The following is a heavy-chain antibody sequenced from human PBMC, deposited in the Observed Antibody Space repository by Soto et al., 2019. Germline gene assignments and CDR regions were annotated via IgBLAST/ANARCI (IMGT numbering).Heavy chain of an antibody. D-gene: IGHD3-10*01. CDR2: VYYNENT. CDR1: GGSISSFSYY. CDR3: ARRERYYGSPGWFDP. V-gene: IGHV4-39*01. Sequence: QLQLQESGPGLVMPSEALSLTCTVSGGSISSFSYYCGWIRQPPVKVLEWIGTVYYNENTYYNPSLKSRVTISVDTAKTQFSLNLRSVTAADTAIYFCARRERYYGSPGWFDPWGQGTLVTVSS. J-gene: IGHJ5*02.